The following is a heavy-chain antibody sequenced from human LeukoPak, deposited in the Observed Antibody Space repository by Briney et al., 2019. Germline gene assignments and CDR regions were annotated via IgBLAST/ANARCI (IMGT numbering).Heavy chain of an antibody. CDR1: GFTFSSYS. Sequence: GGSLRLSCAASGFTFSSYSMSWVRQAPRKGREWVLAIIGSGRSTYYADSVKGRFTISRDNSKNTLYLQMNSLRVEDTAVYYCARDGYNYGPDYWGQGTLVTVSS. CDR2: IIGSGRST. CDR3: ARDGYNYGPDY. D-gene: IGHD5-24*01. J-gene: IGHJ4*02. V-gene: IGHV3-23*01.